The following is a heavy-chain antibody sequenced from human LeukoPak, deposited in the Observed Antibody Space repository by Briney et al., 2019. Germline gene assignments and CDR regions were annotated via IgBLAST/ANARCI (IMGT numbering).Heavy chain of an antibody. Sequence: SQTLSLTCTVSGGSISSGSYYWSWIRQPAGKGLEWIGRIYTSGSTNYNPSLKSRVTISVDTSKNQFSLKLSSVTAADTAVYYCARGGEEDYVWGSYPYFDYWGQGTLVTVSS. V-gene: IGHV4-61*02. CDR3: ARGGEEDYVWGSYPYFDY. J-gene: IGHJ4*02. D-gene: IGHD3-16*02. CDR2: IYTSGST. CDR1: GGSISSGSYY.